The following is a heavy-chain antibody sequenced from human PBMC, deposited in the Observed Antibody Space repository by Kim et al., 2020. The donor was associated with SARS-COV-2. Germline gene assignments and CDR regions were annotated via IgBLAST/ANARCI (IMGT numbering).Heavy chain of an antibody. CDR1: GASINSINW. V-gene: IGHV4-4*02. CDR2: IHHSGNN. J-gene: IGHJ4*02. D-gene: IGHD1-26*01. CDR3: ARLRTDSGSYFRFDS. Sequence: SETLSLTCVVSGASINSINWWSWVRQPPGKGLEWIGEIHHSGNNNYNPSLKSRVRISVDNSNNLFSLRLSSMTAADTAVYYCARLRTDSGSYFRFDSWGQGTLVTVSS.